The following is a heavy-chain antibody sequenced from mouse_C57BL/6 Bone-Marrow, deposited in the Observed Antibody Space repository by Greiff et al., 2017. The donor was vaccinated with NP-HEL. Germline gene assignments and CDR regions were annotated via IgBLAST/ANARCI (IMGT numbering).Heavy chain of an antibody. CDR2: IDPSDSYT. V-gene: IGHV1-69*01. CDR1: GYTFTSYW. J-gene: IGHJ2*01. D-gene: IGHD4-1*01. CDR3: STGTSFDY. Sequence: QVQLQQSGAELVMPGASVKLSCKASGYTFTSYWMHWVKQRPGQGLEWIGEIDPSDSYTNYNQKFKGKSTLTVDKSSSTAYMQLSSLTSEDSAVYYCSTGTSFDYWGQGTTLTVSS.